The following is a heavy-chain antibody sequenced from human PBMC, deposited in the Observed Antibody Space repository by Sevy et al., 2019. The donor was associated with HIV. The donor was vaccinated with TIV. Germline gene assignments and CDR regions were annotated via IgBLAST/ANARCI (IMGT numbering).Heavy chain of an antibody. V-gene: IGHV4-59*08. CDR1: GGSINSDH. CDR3: ARRNDFAI. J-gene: IGHJ3*02. Sequence: SETLSLTCTVSGGSINSDHWNWIRQPPGKGLDWIGYVYYTGGTNYNPSLKNRVTISVDRTKNQFSLKLTSVTAADTAVYYCARRNDFAIWGQGTMVTVSS. CDR2: VYYTGGT.